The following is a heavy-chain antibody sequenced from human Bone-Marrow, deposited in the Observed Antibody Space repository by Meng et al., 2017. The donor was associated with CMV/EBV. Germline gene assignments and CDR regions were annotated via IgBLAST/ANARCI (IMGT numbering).Heavy chain of an antibody. V-gene: IGHV1-69*05. Sequence: SVKVSCKASGGTFSSYAISWVRQAPGQGLEWMGGIIPIFGTANYAQKFQGRVTMTRDTSTSTVYMELSSLRSEDTAVYYCARDLTSFVGVVFDYWGQGTLVTVSS. CDR3: ARDLTSFVGVVFDY. CDR1: GGTFSSYA. D-gene: IGHD3-3*01. CDR2: IIPIFGTA. J-gene: IGHJ4*02.